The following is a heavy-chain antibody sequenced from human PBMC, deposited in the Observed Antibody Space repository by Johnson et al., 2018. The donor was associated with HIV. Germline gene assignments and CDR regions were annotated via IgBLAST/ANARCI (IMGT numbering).Heavy chain of an antibody. V-gene: IGHV3-30*04. CDR1: GFTFSSYA. CDR3: AKGVQWLVLDAFDI. J-gene: IGHJ3*02. Sequence: QVQLVESGGGVVQPGRSLRLSCAASGFTFSSYAMHWVRQAPGKGLEWVAVISYDGSNQYYADSVKGRFTISRDNSKNTVFLQMNSLRAEDTAVYYCAKGVQWLVLDAFDIWGQGTMVTVSS. D-gene: IGHD6-19*01. CDR2: ISYDGSNQ.